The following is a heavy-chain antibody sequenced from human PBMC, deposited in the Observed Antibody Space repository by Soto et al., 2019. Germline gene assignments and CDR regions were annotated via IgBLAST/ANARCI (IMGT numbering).Heavy chain of an antibody. D-gene: IGHD2-21*02. CDR2: IVGDGSAS. V-gene: IGHV3-74*01. Sequence: GGSLRLSCAASGFAFSSYWMHWVRQAPGKGLVWVSRIVGDGSASNYLDSVKGRFTISRDNTKNTLYLEMNSLTAEDTAMYYCTRDSEVTDSGGVYWGQGTLVTVSS. CDR1: GFAFSSYW. J-gene: IGHJ4*02. CDR3: TRDSEVTDSGGVY.